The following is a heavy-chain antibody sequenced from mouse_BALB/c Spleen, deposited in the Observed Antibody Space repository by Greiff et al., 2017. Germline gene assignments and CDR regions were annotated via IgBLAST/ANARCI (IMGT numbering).Heavy chain of an antibody. V-gene: IGHV7-3*02. D-gene: IGHD3-1*01. Sequence: EVKLMESGGGLVQPGGSLRLSCATSGFTFTDYYMSWVRQPPGKALEWLGFIRNKANGYTTEYSASVKGRFTISRDNSQSILYLQMNTLRAEDSATYYCAREGSGYGFAYWGQGTLVTVSA. CDR2: IRNKANGYTT. CDR1: GFTFTDYY. CDR3: AREGSGYGFAY. J-gene: IGHJ3*01.